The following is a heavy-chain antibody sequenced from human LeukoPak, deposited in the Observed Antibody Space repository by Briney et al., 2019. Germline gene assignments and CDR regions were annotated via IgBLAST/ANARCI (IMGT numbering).Heavy chain of an antibody. D-gene: IGHD2/OR15-2a*01. J-gene: IGHJ5*02. Sequence: GGSLRLSCAASGFSFSRYWMSWVRQAPGKGLEWVANIRQDGSEKYYVDSVEGRFTISRDNAKNSLYLQMNSLRGEDAAVYYCASDRSMSGPPFSNWFDPWGQGTLVPVSS. CDR3: ASDRSMSGPPFSNWFDP. CDR1: GFSFSRYW. V-gene: IGHV3-7*01. CDR2: IRQDGSEK.